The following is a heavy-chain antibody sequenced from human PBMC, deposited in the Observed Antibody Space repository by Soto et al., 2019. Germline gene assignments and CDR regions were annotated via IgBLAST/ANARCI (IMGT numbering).Heavy chain of an antibody. CDR2: IIPIFGTA. Sequence: GASVKVSCKASARTFSSYAISWVRQAPGQGLEWMGGIIPIFGTANYAQKFQGRVTITADESTSTAYMELSSLRSEDTAVYYCARAHSSGYLSPYWGQGTLVTVSS. V-gene: IGHV1-69*13. D-gene: IGHD3-22*01. CDR3: ARAHSSGYLSPY. J-gene: IGHJ4*02. CDR1: ARTFSSYA.